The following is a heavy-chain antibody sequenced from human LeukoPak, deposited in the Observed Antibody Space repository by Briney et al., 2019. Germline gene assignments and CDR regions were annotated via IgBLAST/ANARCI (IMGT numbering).Heavy chain of an antibody. D-gene: IGHD6-13*01. J-gene: IGHJ4*02. CDR3: ARVWSGQQLVLGDY. CDR2: ISTSGESA. CDR1: GFTVSSYA. V-gene: IGHV3-23*01. Sequence: GGSLRLSCPVSGFTVSSYAMSWVRQAPGRGLEWVSVISTSGESAYYADSVKGRFTISRDNSKNTLYLQMNSLRAEDTAVYYCARVWSGQQLVLGDYWGQGALVTVSS.